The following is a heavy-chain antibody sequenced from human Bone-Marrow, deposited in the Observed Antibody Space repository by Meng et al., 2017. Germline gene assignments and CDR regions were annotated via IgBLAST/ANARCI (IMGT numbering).Heavy chain of an antibody. V-gene: IGHV4-59*01. Sequence: SETLSLTCTVSGDSISGYYCTWIRQPPGKGLEWIGYIHYSGSTNYNPSLESRVTISVDTYKNQFSLKLNSVTAADTAVYYCARDSRGNTYGYFDYRGQGTHVIVS. CDR3: ARDSRGNTYGYFDY. CDR2: IHYSGST. CDR1: GDSISGYY. J-gene: IGHJ4*02. D-gene: IGHD5-18*01.